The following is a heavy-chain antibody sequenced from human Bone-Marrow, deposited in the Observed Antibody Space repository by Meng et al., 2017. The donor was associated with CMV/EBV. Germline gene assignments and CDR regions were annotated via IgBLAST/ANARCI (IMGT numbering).Heavy chain of an antibody. CDR3: AKDFNTGGWFGELSPSYYYGMDV. CDR2: ISYDGSNK. Sequence: GESLKISCAASGFTFSSYAMHWVRQAPGKGLEWVAVISYDGSNKYYADSVKGRFTISRDNSKNTLYLQMNSLRAEDTAVYYCAKDFNTGGWFGELSPSYYYGMDVWGQGTTVTVSS. J-gene: IGHJ6*02. V-gene: IGHV3-30*04. CDR1: GFTFSSYA. D-gene: IGHD3-10*01.